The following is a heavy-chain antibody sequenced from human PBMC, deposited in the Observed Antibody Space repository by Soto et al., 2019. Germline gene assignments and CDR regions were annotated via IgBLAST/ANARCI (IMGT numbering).Heavy chain of an antibody. CDR3: AKAPVGDSSGYYFDY. CDR1: GFTFSSYA. CDR2: ISGSGGST. D-gene: IGHD3-22*01. V-gene: IGHV3-23*01. J-gene: IGHJ4*02. Sequence: GGSLRLSCVASGFTFSSYAMSWVRQAPGKGLEWVSAISGSGGSTYYADSVKGRFTISRDNSKNTLYLQMNSLRAEDTSVYYCAKAPVGDSSGYYFDYWGQGTLVTVSS.